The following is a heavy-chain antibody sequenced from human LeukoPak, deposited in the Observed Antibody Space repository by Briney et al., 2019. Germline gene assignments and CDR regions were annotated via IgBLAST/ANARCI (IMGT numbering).Heavy chain of an antibody. CDR1: GYSFASYW. Sequence: GESLRISCQGSGYSFASYWIAWVRQMPGKGLEWMGIIYPGDSDTRYSPSFQGQVTISADKSISTAYLQWSSLKASGTAIYYCARRDGFNQKSFDPWGQGTLVTVSS. CDR3: ARRDGFNQKSFDP. J-gene: IGHJ5*02. D-gene: IGHD5-24*01. CDR2: IYPGDSDT. V-gene: IGHV5-51*01.